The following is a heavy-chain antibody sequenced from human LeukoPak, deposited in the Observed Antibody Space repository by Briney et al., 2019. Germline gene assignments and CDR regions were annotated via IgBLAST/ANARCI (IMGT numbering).Heavy chain of an antibody. CDR1: GFTFSSYE. CDR3: ARDQYYDSSGFDY. J-gene: IGHJ4*02. Sequence: RSRGSLRLSCAASGFTFSSYEMNWVRQAPGKGLEWVSYITSSGSTIYYADSVKGRFTISRDNAKNSLYLQMNSLRAEDTAVYYCARDQYYDSSGFDYWGQGTLVTVSS. V-gene: IGHV3-48*03. CDR2: ITSSGSTI. D-gene: IGHD3-22*01.